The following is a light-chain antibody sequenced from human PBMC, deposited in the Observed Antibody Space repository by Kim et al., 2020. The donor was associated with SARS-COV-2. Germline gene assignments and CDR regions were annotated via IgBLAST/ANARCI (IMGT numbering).Light chain of an antibody. V-gene: IGLV7-43*01. CDR3: LLYYGGARV. J-gene: IGLJ3*02. CDR2: STS. CDR1: TGAVTSGYY. Sequence: QAVVTQESSLTVSPGGTVTLTCASSTGAVTSGYYPNWFQQKPGQAPRALIYSTSNKYFWTPARFSGSLLGGKAALTLSGVQPEDEAEYYCLLYYGGARVFGGGTQLTVL.